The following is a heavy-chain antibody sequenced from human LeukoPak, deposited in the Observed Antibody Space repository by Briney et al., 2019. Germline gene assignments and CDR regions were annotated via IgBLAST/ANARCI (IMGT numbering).Heavy chain of an antibody. D-gene: IGHD5-18*01. V-gene: IGHV4-59*01. CDR3: ARTTEGGYTYGYFYYYYMDV. Sequence: SETLSLTCTVSGGSISSYYWSWIRQPPGKGLGWIGYIYYSGSTNYTPSLKSRVTISVDTSKNQFSLKLTSVTAADTAVYYCARTTEGGYTYGYFYYYYMDVWGKGTTVTISS. J-gene: IGHJ6*03. CDR1: GGSISSYY. CDR2: IYYSGST.